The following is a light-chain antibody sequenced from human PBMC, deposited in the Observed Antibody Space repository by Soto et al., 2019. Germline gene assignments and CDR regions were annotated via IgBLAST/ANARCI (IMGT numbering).Light chain of an antibody. V-gene: IGKV3-11*01. CDR2: DAS. CDR3: QQYGSSRT. Sequence: EIVLTQSPATLSLSPGERATLSCRASQSVSTYLAWYQQKPGQAPRLLIYDASKRATGIPARFSGSGSGTDFTLTISSLEPEDFAVYYCQQYGSSRTFGQGTKVEIK. J-gene: IGKJ1*01. CDR1: QSVSTY.